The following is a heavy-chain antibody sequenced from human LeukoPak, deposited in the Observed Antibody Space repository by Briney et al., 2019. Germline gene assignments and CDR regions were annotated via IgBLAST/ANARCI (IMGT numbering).Heavy chain of an antibody. J-gene: IGHJ4*02. Sequence: GASVKVSCKASGYTFTGYYMHWVRQAPGQGLEWMGIINPSGGSTSYAQKFQGRVTMTRDTSTSTVYMELSSLRSEDTAVYYCARVGLTGYPTNPFDYWGQGTLVTVSS. CDR1: GYTFTGYY. CDR2: INPSGGST. D-gene: IGHD3-9*01. V-gene: IGHV1-46*01. CDR3: ARVGLTGYPTNPFDY.